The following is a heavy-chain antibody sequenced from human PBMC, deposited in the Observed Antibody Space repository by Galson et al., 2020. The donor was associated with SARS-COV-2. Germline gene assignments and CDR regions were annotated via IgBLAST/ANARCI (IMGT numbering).Heavy chain of an antibody. V-gene: IGHV3-7*03. CDR1: GFIFSNYW. CDR3: ARISIAVADVDY. CDR2: IKPDGSEE. J-gene: IGHJ4*02. Sequence: GGSLRLSCAASGFIFSNYWMTWVRQAPGKGLEWVANIKPDGSEEYYVDSVKGRFTISRDNTKISLYLQMNSLRAEDTAVYYCARISIAVADVDYWGQGTLVTVSS. D-gene: IGHD6-19*01.